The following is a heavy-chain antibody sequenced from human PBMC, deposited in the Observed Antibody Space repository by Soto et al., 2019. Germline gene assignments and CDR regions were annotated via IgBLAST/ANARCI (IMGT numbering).Heavy chain of an antibody. V-gene: IGHV4-59*01. CDR3: ARLDYPGKFPGALEP. CDR1: GGSISSYY. Sequence: SETLSLTCTVSGGSISSYYWSWIRQTPGKGLEWIGYIYYTGRTNYNPSLKSRVYFSVDASDNQFSLTLRSVTAADTAVYYCARLDYPGKFPGALEPWGRGTMVTVSS. D-gene: IGHD4-17*01. CDR2: IYYTGRT. J-gene: IGHJ5*02.